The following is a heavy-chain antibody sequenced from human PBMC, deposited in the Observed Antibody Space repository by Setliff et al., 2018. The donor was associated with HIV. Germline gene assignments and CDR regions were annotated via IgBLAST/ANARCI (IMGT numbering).Heavy chain of an antibody. J-gene: IGHJ4*02. CDR2: IYNSEMI. D-gene: IGHD3-10*02. CDR1: GASISSGT. Sequence: SETLSLTCIVSGASISSGTWSWIRQPPGKGLQWIGFIYNSEMINYNPSLKSRVSMSLDTSKNQFSLKLTSVTAADTAVYYCARGRYFRYSVVPFSCFDYWGQGTLVTVSS. CDR3: ARGRYFRYSVVPFSCFDY. V-gene: IGHV4-59*12.